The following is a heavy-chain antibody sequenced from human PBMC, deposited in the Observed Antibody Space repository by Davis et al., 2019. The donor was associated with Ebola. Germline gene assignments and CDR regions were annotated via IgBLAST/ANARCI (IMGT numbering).Heavy chain of an antibody. CDR2: ISGSGGNT. V-gene: IGHV3-23*01. CDR3: ASGIRYFDY. CDR1: GFPFSTYA. J-gene: IGHJ4*02. Sequence: GESLKISCAASGFPFSTYAMSWVRQAPGKGLERVSAISGSGGNTYYADSVKGRFTISRDNSKNTLYLQMNSLRVEHTAVYYCASGIRYFDYWGQGTLVTVSS. D-gene: IGHD3-9*01.